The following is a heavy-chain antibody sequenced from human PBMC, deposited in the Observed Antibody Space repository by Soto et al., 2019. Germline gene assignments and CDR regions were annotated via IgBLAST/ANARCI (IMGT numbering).Heavy chain of an antibody. Sequence: GPSVKVSCKASGGTFSSYAISWVRQAPGQGLEWMGGIIPIFGTANYAQKFQGRVTITADKSTSTAYMELSSLRSEDTAVYYCAREGMTTAYNWFDPWGQGTLVTVSS. CDR1: GGTFSSYA. J-gene: IGHJ5*02. D-gene: IGHD4-4*01. CDR3: AREGMTTAYNWFDP. CDR2: IIPIFGTA. V-gene: IGHV1-69*06.